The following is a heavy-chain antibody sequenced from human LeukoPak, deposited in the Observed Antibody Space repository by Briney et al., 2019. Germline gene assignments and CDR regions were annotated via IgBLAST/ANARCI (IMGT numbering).Heavy chain of an antibody. CDR2: INPNTGDT. CDR1: AYTFTGYY. CDR3: ARDRGYYYDTSDFYFAPLTLDY. V-gene: IGHV1-2*02. D-gene: IGHD3-22*01. Sequence: GASVKVSCKASAYTFTGYYMHWVRHAPGQGLEWMGWINPNTGDTNFAQKFQGRVTMTSDTSIRTAYMELNRLRSDDTAMYYCARDRGYYYDTSDFYFAPLTLDYWGRGTLVTVSS. J-gene: IGHJ4*02.